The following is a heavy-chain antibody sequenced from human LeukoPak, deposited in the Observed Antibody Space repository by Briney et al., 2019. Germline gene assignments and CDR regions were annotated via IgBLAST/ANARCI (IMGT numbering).Heavy chain of an antibody. J-gene: IGHJ6*02. CDR3: ARGPRSIDYYAMDV. CDR2: IYTSGST. D-gene: IGHD6-6*01. Sequence: TSETLSLTCTVSGGSISSYYWSWIRQPAGKGLEWIGRIYTSGSTNYNPSLKSRVTMSVDTSKNQFSLKLSSVTAADTAVYFCARGPRSIDYYAMDVWGQGTTVTVSS. V-gene: IGHV4-4*07. CDR1: GGSISSYY.